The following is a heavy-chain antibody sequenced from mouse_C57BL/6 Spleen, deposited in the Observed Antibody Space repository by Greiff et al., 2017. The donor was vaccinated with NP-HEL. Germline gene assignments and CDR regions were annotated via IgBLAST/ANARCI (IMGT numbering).Heavy chain of an antibody. D-gene: IGHD2-4*01. CDR1: GFSLTSYG. Sequence: VQLQESGPGLVAPSQSLSITCTVSGFSLTSYGVHWVRQPPGKGLEWLVVIWSDGSTTYNSALNSRLSISKDNSKSQVFLKMNSLQTDDTSIYYCARQPYDYDGYAMDYWGQGTSVTVSS. V-gene: IGHV2-6-1*01. CDR3: ARQPYDYDGYAMDY. CDR2: IWSDGST. J-gene: IGHJ4*01.